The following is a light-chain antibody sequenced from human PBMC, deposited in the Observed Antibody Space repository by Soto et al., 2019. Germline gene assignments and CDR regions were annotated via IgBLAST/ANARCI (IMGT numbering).Light chain of an antibody. CDR2: ANS. Sequence: QSVLTQAPAVSGAPGQRVTISCTGSSSNIGSGYDVHWYQHLPGTVPKLLLFANSNRPSGVPDRFSGSKSGTSASLAITGLQAEDEADYYCQSFDSSLSGYVFGTGTKVTVL. CDR3: QSFDSSLSGYV. J-gene: IGLJ1*01. V-gene: IGLV1-40*01. CDR1: SSNIGSGYD.